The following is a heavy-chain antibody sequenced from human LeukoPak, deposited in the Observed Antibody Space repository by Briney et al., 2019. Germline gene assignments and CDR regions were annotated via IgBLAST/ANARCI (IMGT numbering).Heavy chain of an antibody. Sequence: PSETLSLTCIVSGGSISSYHWSWIRQPAGKRLEWFGHTYTSGSSNYNPSLKSRVTMSVDTSNNQFSLKLNSVTAADTAVYYCARGGGYGRNWFDPWGQGTLVIVSS. CDR1: GGSISSYH. D-gene: IGHD2-15*01. CDR2: TYTSGSS. V-gene: IGHV4-4*07. CDR3: ARGGGYGRNWFDP. J-gene: IGHJ5*02.